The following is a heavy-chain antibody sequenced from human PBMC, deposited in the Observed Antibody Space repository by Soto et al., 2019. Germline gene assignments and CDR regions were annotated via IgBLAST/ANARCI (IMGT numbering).Heavy chain of an antibody. CDR3: ARDNYDSSGRFDY. J-gene: IGHJ4*02. CDR1: GGTFSGYA. Sequence: KVSCKASGGTFSGYAISWVRQAPGQGLEWMGGIIPIFGTANYAQKFQGRVTITADESTSTAYMELSSLRSGDTAVYYCARDNYDSSGRFDYWGQGTLVTVSS. CDR2: IIPIFGTA. D-gene: IGHD3-22*01. V-gene: IGHV1-69*01.